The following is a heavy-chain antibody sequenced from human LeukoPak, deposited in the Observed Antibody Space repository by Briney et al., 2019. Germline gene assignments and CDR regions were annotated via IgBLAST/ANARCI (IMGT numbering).Heavy chain of an antibody. J-gene: IGHJ5*02. D-gene: IGHD3-10*01. CDR2: INHSGST. CDR1: GGSFSGYY. Sequence: SETLSLTCAVYGGSFSGYYWSWIRQPPGKGLEWIGEINHSGSTNYNPSLKSRVTISVDTSKNQFSLKLSSVTAADTAVYYCARGRGGWFDPWGQGTLVTVSS. CDR3: ARGRGGWFDP. V-gene: IGHV4-34*01.